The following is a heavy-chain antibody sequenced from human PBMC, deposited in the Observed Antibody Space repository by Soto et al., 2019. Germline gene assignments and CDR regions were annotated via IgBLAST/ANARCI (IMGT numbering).Heavy chain of an antibody. CDR1: GGSISVEHYH. J-gene: IGHJ4*02. CDR2: IHYSGSV. CDR3: AREYYYDSSGFDY. V-gene: IGHV4-30-4*01. Sequence: TLSLTCTVSGGSISVEHYHWTWIRQPPGKGLECIGYIHYSGSVYYNPSLQSRLSMSVDTSKNLFSLKLASVTAADTAVYYCAREYYYDSSGFDYWGQGTLVTVSS. D-gene: IGHD3-22*01.